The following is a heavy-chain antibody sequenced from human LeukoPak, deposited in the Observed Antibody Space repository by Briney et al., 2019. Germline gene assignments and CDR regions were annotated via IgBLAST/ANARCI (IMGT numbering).Heavy chain of an antibody. CDR2: INPNSGST. V-gene: IGHV1-2*06. CDR1: GYTFTGYY. CDR3: ARGRSRSGYSSGWYPIPFDY. D-gene: IGHD6-19*01. Sequence: ASVKVSCKASGYTFTGYYMHWVRQAPGQGLEWMGRINPNSGSTNYAQKFQGRVTMTRDTSISTAYMELSRLRSDDTAVYYCARGRSRSGYSSGWYPIPFDYWGQGTLVTVSS. J-gene: IGHJ4*02.